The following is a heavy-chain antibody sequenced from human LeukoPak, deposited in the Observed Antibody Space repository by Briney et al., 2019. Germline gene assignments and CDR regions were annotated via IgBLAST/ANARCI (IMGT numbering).Heavy chain of an antibody. V-gene: IGHV4-59*12. D-gene: IGHD5-24*01. CDR3: AREYDGYNSRYFDY. CDR2: IYYSGST. CDR1: GGSISSYY. Sequence: SETLSLTCTVSGGSISSYYWSWIRQPPGKGLEWIGYIYYSGSTNYNPSLKSRVTISVDTSKNQFSLNLSSVTAADTAVYYCAREYDGYNSRYFDYWGQGTLVPVSS. J-gene: IGHJ4*02.